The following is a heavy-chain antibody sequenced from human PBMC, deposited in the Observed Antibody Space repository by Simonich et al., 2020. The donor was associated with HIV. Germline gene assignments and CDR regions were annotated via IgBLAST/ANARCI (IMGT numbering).Heavy chain of an antibody. V-gene: IGHV4-39*07. CDR1: GGSISSSSYY. Sequence: QLQLQESGPGLVKPSETLSLTCTVSGGSISSSSYYWGWIRRPPGKGLEWIGNIYYRGSTYYDPSLKSRVTISVDTSKNQFSLKLSSVTAADTAVYYCARWGLIAVAGLDAFDIWGQGTMLTVSS. J-gene: IGHJ3*02. CDR2: IYYRGST. CDR3: ARWGLIAVAGLDAFDI. D-gene: IGHD6-19*01.